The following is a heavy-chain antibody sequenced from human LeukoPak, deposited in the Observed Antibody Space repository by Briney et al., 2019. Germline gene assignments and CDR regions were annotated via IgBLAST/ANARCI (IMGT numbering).Heavy chain of an antibody. J-gene: IGHJ4*02. CDR3: ARLRSLGYDSSGYYYFDY. CDR2: INPNGGST. Sequence: ASVKVSCKASGYTFTSYYMHWVPQAPGQGLEWMGIINPNGGSTSYAQKFQGRVTMTRDMSTSTVYMELSSLRSEDTAVYYCARLRSLGYDSSGYYYFDYWGQGTLVTVSS. V-gene: IGHV1-46*01. CDR1: GYTFTSYY. D-gene: IGHD3-22*01.